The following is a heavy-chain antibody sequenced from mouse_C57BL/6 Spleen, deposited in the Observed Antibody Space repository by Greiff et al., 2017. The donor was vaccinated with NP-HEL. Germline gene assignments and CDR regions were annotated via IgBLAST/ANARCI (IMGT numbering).Heavy chain of an antibody. CDR2: ISYDGSN. V-gene: IGHV3-6*01. CDR1: GYSITSGYY. J-gene: IGHJ2*01. CDR3: AAPYYFDY. Sequence: EVKVEESGPGLVKPSQSLSLTCSVTGYSITSGYYWNWIRQFPGNKLEWMGYISYDGSNNYNPSLKNRISITRYTSKNQFFLKLNSVTTEDTATYYCAAPYYFDYWGQGTTLTVSS.